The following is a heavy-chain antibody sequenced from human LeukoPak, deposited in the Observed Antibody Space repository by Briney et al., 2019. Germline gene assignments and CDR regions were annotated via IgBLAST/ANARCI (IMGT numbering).Heavy chain of an antibody. J-gene: IGHJ4*02. V-gene: IGHV4-34*01. Sequence: SETLSLTCGVSGASFSGYYWSWIRQPPGKGLEWIGEINHSGGTNYNPSLKSRDTISVDTSKKQFSLNLRSVTAEDTAVYYCATDRYYGSGSYYKFDYWGQGTLVTVSS. CDR1: GASFSGYY. D-gene: IGHD3-10*01. CDR2: INHSGGT. CDR3: ATDRYYGSGSYYKFDY.